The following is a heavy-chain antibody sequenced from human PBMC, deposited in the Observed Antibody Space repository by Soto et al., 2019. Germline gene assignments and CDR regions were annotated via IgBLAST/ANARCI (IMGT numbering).Heavy chain of an antibody. J-gene: IGHJ3*02. V-gene: IGHV4-34*01. Sequence: QVQLQQWGAGLLKPSETLSLTCAVYGGSFSGYYWSWIRQPPGKGLEWIGEINHSGSTNYNPSLKSRVTISVDTSKTQFSLKLSSVTAADTAVYYCARVQTKYCSSTSCYRHAFDIWGQGTMVTVSS. CDR2: INHSGST. D-gene: IGHD2-2*01. CDR1: GGSFSGYY. CDR3: ARVQTKYCSSTSCYRHAFDI.